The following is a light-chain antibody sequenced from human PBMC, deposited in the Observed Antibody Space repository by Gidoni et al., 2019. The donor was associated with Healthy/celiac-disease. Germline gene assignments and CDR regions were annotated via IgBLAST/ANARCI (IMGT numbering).Light chain of an antibody. J-gene: IGKJ2*01. Sequence: ESVLTQSPGTLSLSPGDRATLSCRASQSVSSSYLAWYQPKPGQAPRLLLYGASSRATGIPARFRGSGSWTDFTLTISRLEPEDFAVYYCQQYGSSYTFXQXTKLEIK. CDR3: QQYGSSYT. V-gene: IGKV3-20*01. CDR2: GAS. CDR1: QSVSSSY.